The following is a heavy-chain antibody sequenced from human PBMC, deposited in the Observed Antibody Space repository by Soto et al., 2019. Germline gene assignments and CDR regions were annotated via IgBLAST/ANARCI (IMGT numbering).Heavy chain of an antibody. Sequence: GESLKISCQCSGYTFSNFWIAWVRQLPGKGLEWMGIIYPGDYETRYSPSFHGKVTISADRSIGTAYLQWSSLEASDSAFYFCARSPRSSPYFDYWGQGALVTVSS. D-gene: IGHD6-13*01. CDR2: IYPGDYET. V-gene: IGHV5-51*01. CDR3: ARSPRSSPYFDY. J-gene: IGHJ4*02. CDR1: GYTFSNFW.